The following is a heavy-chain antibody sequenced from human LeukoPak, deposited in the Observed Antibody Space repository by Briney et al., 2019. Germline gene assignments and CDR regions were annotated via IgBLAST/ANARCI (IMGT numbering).Heavy chain of an antibody. CDR1: GGSISSYY. CDR3: ARGVIIRGRLDP. D-gene: IGHD3-16*02. Sequence: ETLSLTCTVSGGSISSYYWSWVRQAPRKGLEWVANIKEDGSEKYYVESVKGRFTISRDNAKNSLYLQMSSLRAEDTAVYYCARGVIIRGRLDPWGQGTLVTVSS. CDR2: IKEDGSEK. V-gene: IGHV3-7*01. J-gene: IGHJ5*02.